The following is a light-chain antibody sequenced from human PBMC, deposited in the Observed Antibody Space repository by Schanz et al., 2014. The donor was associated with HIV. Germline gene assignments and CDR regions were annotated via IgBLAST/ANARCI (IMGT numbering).Light chain of an antibody. CDR1: QRLSSSY. Sequence: EIVLTQSPGSLSLSPGGRATLSCGASQRLSSSYLAWYQQKPGQAPRLVIYATSTRAAGIPDRFSGTGSGTDFTLTISRLEPEDFAVYYCQQRSNWLTFGGGTKVEIK. CDR2: ATS. CDR3: QQRSNWLT. J-gene: IGKJ4*01. V-gene: IGKV3D-20*02.